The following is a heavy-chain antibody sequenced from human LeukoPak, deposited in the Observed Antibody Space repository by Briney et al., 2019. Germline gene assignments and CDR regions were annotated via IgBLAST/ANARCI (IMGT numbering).Heavy chain of an antibody. J-gene: IGHJ4*02. V-gene: IGHV3-30*02. Sequence: GGSLRLSCAASGFTFSNYGVHWVRQAPGKGLEWVALILSDGTNKYYADSVKGRFTISRDNSKNTLYLQMNSLRAEDTAVYYCAKRGGSSSIFPYYFDNWGQGTLVTVSS. CDR2: ILSDGTNK. CDR1: GFTFSNYG. CDR3: AKRGGSSSIFPYYFDN. D-gene: IGHD6-6*01.